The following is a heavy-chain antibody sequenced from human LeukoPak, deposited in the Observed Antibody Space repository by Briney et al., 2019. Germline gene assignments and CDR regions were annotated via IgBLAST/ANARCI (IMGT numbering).Heavy chain of an antibody. CDR1: GGSISSYY. CDR2: IYTSGST. CDR3: SRDYGAYYYYYMDV. J-gene: IGHJ6*03. V-gene: IGHV4-4*07. Sequence: SETLSLTCTVSGGSISSYYWSWIRQPAGKGLEWIGRIYTSGSTHYNPSLKSRVTMSVDTSKNQFSLKLSSVTAADTAVYYCSRDYGAYYYYYMDVWGKGTTVTVSS. D-gene: IGHD4-17*01.